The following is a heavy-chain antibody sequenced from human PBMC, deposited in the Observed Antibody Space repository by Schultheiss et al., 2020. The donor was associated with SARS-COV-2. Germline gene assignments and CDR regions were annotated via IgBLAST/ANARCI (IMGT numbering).Heavy chain of an antibody. CDR2: INSDGSST. D-gene: IGHD3-22*01. CDR1: GFTFSSYW. Sequence: GGSLRLSCAASGFTFSSYWMHWVRQAPGKGLVWVSRINSDGSSTSYADSVKGRFTISRDNAKNTLYLQMNSLRAEDTAVYYCARDSRYDSSGYYFDPTPTHFDYWGQGTLVTVSS. V-gene: IGHV3-74*01. J-gene: IGHJ4*02. CDR3: ARDSRYDSSGYYFDPTPTHFDY.